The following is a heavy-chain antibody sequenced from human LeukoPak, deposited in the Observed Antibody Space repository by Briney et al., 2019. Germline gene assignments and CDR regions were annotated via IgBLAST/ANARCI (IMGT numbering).Heavy chain of an antibody. CDR2: ISSSSSTI. J-gene: IGHJ4*02. CDR3: AREGDGGIFDY. D-gene: IGHD4-23*01. CDR1: GFTFSSYS. V-gene: IGHV3-48*02. Sequence: GGSLRLSCAASGFTFSSYSMNWVRQAPGKGLEWVSYISSSSSTIYYADSVKGRFTISRDNAKNSLYLQMKSLRDEDTAVYYCAREGDGGIFDYWGQDTLVTVSS.